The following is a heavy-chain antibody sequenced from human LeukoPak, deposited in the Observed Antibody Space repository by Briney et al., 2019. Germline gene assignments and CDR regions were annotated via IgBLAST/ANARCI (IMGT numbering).Heavy chain of an antibody. D-gene: IGHD2-2*01. CDR2: ISSSSSYI. CDR3: ASPGGLPATAN. Sequence: GGSLRLSCAASGFTFSSYSMNWVHQAPGKGLEWVSSISSSSSYIYYADSVKGRFTISRDNAKNSLYLQMNSLRAEDTAVYYCASPGGLPATANWGQGTLVTVSS. CDR1: GFTFSSYS. V-gene: IGHV3-21*01. J-gene: IGHJ4*02.